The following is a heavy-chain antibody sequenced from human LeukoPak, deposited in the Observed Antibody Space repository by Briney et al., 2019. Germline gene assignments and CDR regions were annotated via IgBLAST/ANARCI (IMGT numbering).Heavy chain of an antibody. J-gene: IGHJ4*02. CDR2: INQSGST. CDR3: ARELVDYDFWSGYYPKYYFDS. CDR1: GGSFSGYY. V-gene: IGHV4-34*01. Sequence: PSETLSLTCAVYGGSFSGYYWSWIRQPPGKGLEWIGEINQSGSTNYNPSLKRRVSISVDTCTNHSSLKLRSVTAADPAVYYWARELVDYDFWSGYYPKYYFDSWGQGTLVTVSS. D-gene: IGHD3-3*01.